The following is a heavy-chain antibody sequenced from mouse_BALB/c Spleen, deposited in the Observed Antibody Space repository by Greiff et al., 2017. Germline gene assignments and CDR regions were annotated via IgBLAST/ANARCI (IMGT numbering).Heavy chain of an antibody. CDR3: ARERYFYAMDY. J-gene: IGHJ4*01. Sequence: DVKLVESGGGLVQPGGSRKLSCAASGFTFSSFGMHWVRQAPEKGLEWVAYISSGSSTIYYADTVKGRFTISRDNPKNTLFLQMTSLRSEDTAMYYCARERYFYAMDYWGQGTSVTVSS. CDR2: ISSGSSTI. CDR1: GFTFSSFG. D-gene: IGHD2-14*01. V-gene: IGHV5-17*02.